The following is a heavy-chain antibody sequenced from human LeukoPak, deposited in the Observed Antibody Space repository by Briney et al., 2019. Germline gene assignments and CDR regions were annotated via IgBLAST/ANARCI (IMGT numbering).Heavy chain of an antibody. CDR1: GFTFSSYA. V-gene: IGHV3-23*01. Sequence: GGSLRLSCAASGFTFSSYAMSWVRQAPGKGLEWVSGISDSGDSTYYADSVKGRFTISRDNSKNTVYLQMNSLRAEDTAVYYCAKDGIAVAGTSAWYWGQGTQVTVSS. D-gene: IGHD6-19*01. CDR2: ISDSGDST. CDR3: AKDGIAVAGTSAWY. J-gene: IGHJ4*02.